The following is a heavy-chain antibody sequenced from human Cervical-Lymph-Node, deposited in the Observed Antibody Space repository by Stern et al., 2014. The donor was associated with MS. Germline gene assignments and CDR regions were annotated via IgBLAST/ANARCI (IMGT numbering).Heavy chain of an antibody. CDR3: ARLTSVAGVGYYFSS. D-gene: IGHD6-19*01. J-gene: IGHJ4*02. V-gene: IGHV4-61*02. CDR2: FYTDGST. Sequence: VQLAESGPGLVKPSQTLSLTCTVSGGSTSTGSYYWSWIRQPAGKGLEWIGRFYTDGSTDYSPSLKSRVTISLDTSNNQFALKLWSVAAADTAVYYCARLTSVAGVGYYFSSWGQGTRVTVSS. CDR1: GGSTSTGSYY.